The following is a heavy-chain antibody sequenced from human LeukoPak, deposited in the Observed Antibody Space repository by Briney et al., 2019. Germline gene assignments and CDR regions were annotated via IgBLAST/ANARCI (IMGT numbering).Heavy chain of an antibody. Sequence: GRSLRLSCAASGFTFSSYAMHWVRQAPGKGLEGVAVISYDGSNKYYEDSVKGRFTISRDNSKNTLYLQMNSLRAEDTAVYYCASPGHSAAYDYWGQGTLVTVSS. CDR1: GFTFSSYA. D-gene: IGHD1-14*01. CDR2: ISYDGSNK. V-gene: IGHV3-30*01. CDR3: ASPGHSAAYDY. J-gene: IGHJ4*02.